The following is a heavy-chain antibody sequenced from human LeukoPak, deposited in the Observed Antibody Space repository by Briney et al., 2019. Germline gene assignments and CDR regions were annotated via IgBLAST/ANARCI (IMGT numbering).Heavy chain of an antibody. V-gene: IGHV1-69*13. D-gene: IGHD3-22*01. CDR1: GGTFISYA. CDR3: ARDSVVDYDSSGYLN. J-gene: IGHJ4*02. Sequence: ASVKASCKASGGTFISYAISWVRQAPGQGLEWMGGIIPIFGTANYAQKFQGRVTITADESTSTAYMELSSLRSEDTAVYYCARDSVVDYDSSGYLNWGQGTLVTVSS. CDR2: IIPIFGTA.